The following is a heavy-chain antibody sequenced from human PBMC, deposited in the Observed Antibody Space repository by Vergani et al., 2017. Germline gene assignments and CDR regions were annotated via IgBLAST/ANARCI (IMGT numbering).Heavy chain of an antibody. D-gene: IGHD4-11*01. V-gene: IGHV1-18*04. CDR2: ISAYNGNT. CDR1: GYTFTSYG. Sequence: QVQLVQSGAEVKKPGASVTVSCKASGYTFTSYGISWVRQAPGQGLEWMGWISAYNGNTNYAHKPQGRVTMTTDTSTSTAYMELRSLRSDDTAVSYCASSPASFGPTTLYFDYWGQGTLVTVSS. CDR3: ASSPASFGPTTLYFDY. J-gene: IGHJ4*02.